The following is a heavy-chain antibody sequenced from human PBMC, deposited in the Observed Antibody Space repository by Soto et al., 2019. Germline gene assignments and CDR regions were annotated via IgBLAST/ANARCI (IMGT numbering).Heavy chain of an antibody. CDR2: IWFDGSKK. CDR1: GLTFRSYG. D-gene: IGHD2-2*01. Sequence: QMQLVESGGGVVQPGRSLRLSCAASGLTFRSYGIHWVRQAPGKGLGWVALIWFDGSKKYYVDSVKGRFAVSRDNSKNTLYLQMNSLRVEDTAVYYCARDRLVPYGYGMDVWGQGTTVTVSS. J-gene: IGHJ6*02. CDR3: ARDRLVPYGYGMDV. V-gene: IGHV3-33*01.